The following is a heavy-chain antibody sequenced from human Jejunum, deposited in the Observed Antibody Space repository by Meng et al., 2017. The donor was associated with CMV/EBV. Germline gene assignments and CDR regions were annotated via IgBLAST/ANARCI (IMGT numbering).Heavy chain of an antibody. CDR1: GFSLNSYW. CDR3: TRDQGGNSVY. D-gene: IGHD4-23*01. J-gene: IGHJ4*02. CDR2: MNQDGSER. Sequence: SCGASGFSLNSYWMSWVRQAPGAGLEWVANMNQDGSERYYVDSVKGRFTISRDNAKNSLYLQMNSLRAADSAVHYCTRDQGGNSVYWGQGTLVTVSS. V-gene: IGHV3-7*01.